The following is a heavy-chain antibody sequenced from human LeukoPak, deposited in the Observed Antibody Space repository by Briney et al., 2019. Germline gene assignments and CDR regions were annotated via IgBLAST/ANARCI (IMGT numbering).Heavy chain of an antibody. CDR3: AKVLYYYDSSSYSSDYGMNG. D-gene: IGHD3-22*01. J-gene: IGHJ6*02. CDR2: ISYDGSNK. V-gene: IGHV3-30*18. Sequence: GGSLRPSCAASGFTFSSYGMHWVRQAPGKGLEWVAVISYDGSNKYYADSVKGRFTISRDNSKNTLYLQMNSLRAEDTAVYYCAKVLYYYDSSSYSSDYGMNGWGQGTTVTVSS. CDR1: GFTFSSYG.